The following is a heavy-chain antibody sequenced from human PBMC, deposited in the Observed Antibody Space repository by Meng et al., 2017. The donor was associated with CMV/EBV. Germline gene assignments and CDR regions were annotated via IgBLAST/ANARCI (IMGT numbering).Heavy chain of an antibody. CDR1: GFAFSRYW. CDR3: ARVHLYNWNYYGMDV. CDR2: INSDGSST. V-gene: IGHV3-74*01. Sequence: LTCAASGFAFSRYWMHWVRQAPGKGLVWVSRINSDGSSTSYADSVKGRFTISRDNAKNTLYLQMNSLRAEDTAVYYCARVHLYNWNYYGMDVWGQGTTVTVSS. J-gene: IGHJ6*02. D-gene: IGHD1-20*01.